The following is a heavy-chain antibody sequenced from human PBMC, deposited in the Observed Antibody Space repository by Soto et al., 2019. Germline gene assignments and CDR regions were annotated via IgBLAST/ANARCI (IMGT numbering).Heavy chain of an antibody. CDR3: AKDQLPGNYFDY. CDR1: GFTFSSYG. J-gene: IGHJ4*02. CDR2: ISHDGSNK. V-gene: IGHV3-30*18. D-gene: IGHD1-1*01. Sequence: QVQLVESGGGVVQPGRSLRLSCAASGFTFSSYGMHWVRQAPGKGLEWVAVISHDGSNKYYVDSVKGRFTMSRDNSKNSLYLQMDSLRADDTAVYYCAKDQLPGNYFDYWGQGTLVTVSS.